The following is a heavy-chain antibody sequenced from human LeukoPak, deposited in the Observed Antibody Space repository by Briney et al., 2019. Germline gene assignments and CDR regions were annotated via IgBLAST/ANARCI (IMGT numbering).Heavy chain of an antibody. CDR3: ARQLRYYGSGSYYSAPFDH. V-gene: IGHV5-51*01. D-gene: IGHD3-10*01. CDR1: GYSFTSYW. J-gene: IGHJ4*02. Sequence: GESLKISCKGSGYSFTSYWIGWVRQMPGKGLEWMGIIYPGDSDTRYSPSFQGQVTISADKSISTAYLQWSSLKASDTAMYYCARQLRYYGSGSYYSAPFDHWGQGTLVTVSS. CDR2: IYPGDSDT.